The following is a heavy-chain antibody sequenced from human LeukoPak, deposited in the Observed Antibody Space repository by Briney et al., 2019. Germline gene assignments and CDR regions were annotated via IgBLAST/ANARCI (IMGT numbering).Heavy chain of an antibody. J-gene: IGHJ6*02. CDR1: GGSISSYY. Sequence: SETLSLTCTVSGGSISSYYWSWIRQPAGKGLEWIGRIYTSGSTNYNPPLKSRVTMSVDTSKNQFSLKLNSVTAADTAVYYCARDFAASSWYGMDVWGQGTTVTVSS. D-gene: IGHD6-13*01. V-gene: IGHV4-4*07. CDR2: IYTSGST. CDR3: ARDFAASSWYGMDV.